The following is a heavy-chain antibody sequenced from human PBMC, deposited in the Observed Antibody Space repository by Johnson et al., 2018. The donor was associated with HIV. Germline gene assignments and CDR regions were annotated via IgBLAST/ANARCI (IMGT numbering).Heavy chain of an antibody. CDR2: IKQDGSDK. CDR3: AKERYMGSTTLADAFDM. CDR1: GFTFDDYG. Sequence: VQLVESGGGVVRPGGSLRLSCAASGFTFDDYGMSWVRQAPGKGLEWVANIKQDGSDKYYVDSVKGRVTISRDNARNSLYLQMNSLRAEDTAVYYCAKERYMGSTTLADAFDMWGQGTMVTVSS. V-gene: IGHV3-7*01. J-gene: IGHJ3*02. D-gene: IGHD1-26*01.